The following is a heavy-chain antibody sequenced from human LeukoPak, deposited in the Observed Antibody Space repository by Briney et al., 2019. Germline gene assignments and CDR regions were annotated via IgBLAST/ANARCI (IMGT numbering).Heavy chain of an antibody. V-gene: IGHV3-21*01. CDR3: AREGDFWSGYYSV. Sequence: GGSLRLSCAASGFSFGSYSMNWVRQAPGKGLEWVSSISSSSSSYIYYADSVKGRFTISRDNSKNSLYLQMSSLRAEDAALYYCAREGDFWSGYYSVWGQGTLVTVSS. CDR2: ISSSSSSYI. D-gene: IGHD3-3*01. CDR1: GFSFGSYS. J-gene: IGHJ4*02.